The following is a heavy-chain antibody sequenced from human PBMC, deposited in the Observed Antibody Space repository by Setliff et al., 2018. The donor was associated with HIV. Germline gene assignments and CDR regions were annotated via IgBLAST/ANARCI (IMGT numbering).Heavy chain of an antibody. CDR1: GGSISTSNW. CDR2: IYYSGSV. Sequence: PSETLSLTCTVSGGSISTSNWWGWIRQTPGKGLEWIGYIYYSGSVYYNPSLKSRLTISVDTSKNRFSVKLNSVTAADTAVYYCARSKISGSNHETYDFDVWGQGTTVTVSS. CDR3: ARSKISGSNHETYDFDV. V-gene: IGHV4-28*05. J-gene: IGHJ6*02. D-gene: IGHD1-26*01.